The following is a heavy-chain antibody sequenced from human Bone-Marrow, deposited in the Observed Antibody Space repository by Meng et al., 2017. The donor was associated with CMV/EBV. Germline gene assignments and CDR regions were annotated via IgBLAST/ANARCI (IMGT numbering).Heavy chain of an antibody. J-gene: IGHJ4*02. D-gene: IGHD2-2*01. CDR1: GFTFSSYS. Sequence: GESLKISCAASGFTFSSYSMNWVRQAPGKGLEWVSSISSSSSYIYYADSVKGRFTISRDNAKNSLYLQMNSLRAEDTAVHYCARDDVVVPAALEVFDCWGQGTLVT. CDR2: ISSSSSYI. CDR3: ARDDVVVPAALEVFDC. V-gene: IGHV3-21*01.